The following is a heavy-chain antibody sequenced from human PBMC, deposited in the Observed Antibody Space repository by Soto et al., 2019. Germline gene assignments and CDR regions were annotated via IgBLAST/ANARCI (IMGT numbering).Heavy chain of an antibody. D-gene: IGHD5-18*01. V-gene: IGHV1-69*13. CDR1: GYTFTDYH. J-gene: IGHJ3*02. Sequence: SVTVSCKASGYTFTDYHIHWVRQAPGQGLEWMGGIIPIFGTANYAQKFQGRVTITADESTSTAYMELSSLRSEDTAVYYCARTARYSGYSYGHDDAFDIWGQGTMVTVSS. CDR3: ARTARYSGYSYGHDDAFDI. CDR2: IIPIFGTA.